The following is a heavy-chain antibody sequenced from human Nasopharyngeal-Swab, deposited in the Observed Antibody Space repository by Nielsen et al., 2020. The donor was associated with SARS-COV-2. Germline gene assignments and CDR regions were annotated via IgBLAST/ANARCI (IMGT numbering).Heavy chain of an antibody. CDR1: GFTFSSYG. Sequence: GESLKISCAASGFTFSSYGMHWVRQAPGKGLEWVAVISYDGSNKYYADSVKGRFTISRDNSKNTLYLQMNSLRAEDTAVYYCARGTAMAPVYYYYGMDVWGQGTTVTVSS. D-gene: IGHD5-18*01. J-gene: IGHJ6*02. CDR2: ISYDGSNK. V-gene: IGHV3-30*03. CDR3: ARGTAMAPVYYYYGMDV.